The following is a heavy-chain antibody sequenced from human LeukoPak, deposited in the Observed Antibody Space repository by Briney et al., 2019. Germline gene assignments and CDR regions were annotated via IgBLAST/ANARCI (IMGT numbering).Heavy chain of an antibody. CDR2: IYYSGST. V-gene: IGHV4-59*01. CDR1: GGSISSYY. D-gene: IGHD4-11*01. CDR3: AREEATTASLDY. J-gene: IGHJ4*02. Sequence: PSETLSLTCTVSGGSISSYYWSWIRQPPGKGLEWIGYIYYSGSTNYNPSLKSRVTISVDTSKNQFSLKLSSETAADTAVYYCAREEATTASLDYWGQGTLVTVSS.